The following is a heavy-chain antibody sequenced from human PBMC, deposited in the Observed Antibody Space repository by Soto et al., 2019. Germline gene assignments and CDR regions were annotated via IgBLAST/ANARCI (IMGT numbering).Heavy chain of an antibody. D-gene: IGHD6-13*01. Sequence: SETLSLTCTVSGGSISSYYWSWIRQPPGKGLEWIGYIYYSGSTNYNPSLKSRVTISVDTSKNQFSLKLSSVTAADTAVYYCARHEPRWGKEQKLVLDNWCQGALVTISS. CDR1: GGSISSYY. CDR2: IYYSGST. J-gene: IGHJ4*02. CDR3: ARHEPRWGKEQKLVLDN. V-gene: IGHV4-59*08.